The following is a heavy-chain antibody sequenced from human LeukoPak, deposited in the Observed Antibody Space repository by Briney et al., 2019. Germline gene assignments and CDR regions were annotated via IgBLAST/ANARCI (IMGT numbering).Heavy chain of an antibody. CDR2: INHSGST. V-gene: IGHV4-34*01. J-gene: IGHJ4*02. Sequence: SETLSLTCAVYGGSFSGYYWSWIRQPPGKGLEWIGEINHSGSTNYNPSLKSRVTISVDTSKNQFSLKLSSVTAADTAVYYCARGRLHSSGSRGRDYWGQGTLATVSS. D-gene: IGHD6-19*01. CDR1: GGSFSGYY. CDR3: ARGRLHSSGSRGRDY.